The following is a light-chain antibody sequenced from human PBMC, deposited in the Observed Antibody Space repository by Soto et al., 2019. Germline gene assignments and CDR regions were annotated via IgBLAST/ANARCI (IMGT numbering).Light chain of an antibody. CDR2: GVT. V-gene: IGLV2-14*03. CDR1: GSDVGGYNY. J-gene: IGLJ3*02. Sequence: QSALTQPASVSGSPGQSIAISCTGTGSDVGGYNYVSWYQQHPGKAPKLIIYGVTTRPSGVSDRFSGSKSGNTASLTISGLQAEDEADYYCSSYTSYNTWVFGGGTKRTVL. CDR3: SSYTSYNTWV.